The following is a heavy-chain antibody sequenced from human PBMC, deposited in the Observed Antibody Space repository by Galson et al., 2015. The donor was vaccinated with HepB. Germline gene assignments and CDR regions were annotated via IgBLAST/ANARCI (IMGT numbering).Heavy chain of an antibody. CDR1: GFTFSSYW. V-gene: IGHV3-74*01. Sequence: SLRLSCAASGFTFSSYWMHWVRQAPGKGLVWVSRINSDGSSTSYADSVKGRFTISRDNAKNTLYLQMNSLRAEDTAVYYCARDMRIAAAVLDYWGQGTLVTVSS. D-gene: IGHD6-13*01. J-gene: IGHJ4*02. CDR3: ARDMRIAAAVLDY. CDR2: INSDGSST.